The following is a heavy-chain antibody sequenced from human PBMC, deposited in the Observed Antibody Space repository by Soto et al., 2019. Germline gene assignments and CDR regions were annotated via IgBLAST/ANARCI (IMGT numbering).Heavy chain of an antibody. V-gene: IGHV3-23*01. CDR3: AKGGPPYYDFWSGYYDY. CDR2: ISGSGGST. Sequence: PGGSLRLSCAASGFTFSSYAMSWVCQAPGKGLEWVSAISGSGGSTYYADSVKGRFTISRDNSKNTLYLQMNSLGAEDTAVYYCAKGGPPYYDFWSGYYDYWGQGTLVTVSS. J-gene: IGHJ4*02. D-gene: IGHD3-3*01. CDR1: GFTFSSYA.